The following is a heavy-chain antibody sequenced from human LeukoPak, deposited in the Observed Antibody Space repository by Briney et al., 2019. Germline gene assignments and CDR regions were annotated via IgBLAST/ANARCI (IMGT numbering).Heavy chain of an antibody. Sequence: ARSLRLSCAASGFTFSNYDMHWVRQAPGKGLEWVAVISYDGNNKDFADSVKGRFTISRDNSKNTLYLQMNSLRDEDTAVYYCARAGYYRFDYWGQGALVTVSS. CDR2: ISYDGNNK. CDR3: ARAGYYRFDY. CDR1: GFTFSNYD. J-gene: IGHJ4*02. D-gene: IGHD2/OR15-2a*01. V-gene: IGHV3-30-3*01.